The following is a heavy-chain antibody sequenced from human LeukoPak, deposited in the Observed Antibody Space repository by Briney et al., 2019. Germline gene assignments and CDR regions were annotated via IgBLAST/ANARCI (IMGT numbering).Heavy chain of an antibody. CDR1: GFTFSNYA. Sequence: TGGSLRLSCAASGFTFSNYAMSWVRRAPGKGLEWVSAISGSGVSTYYADSVKGRFTISRDNSKNTLFLQMNSLTAEDTAVYYCARQQHLAFDYWGQGTLVTVSS. V-gene: IGHV3-23*01. CDR2: ISGSGVST. J-gene: IGHJ4*02. CDR3: ARQQHLAFDY. D-gene: IGHD6-13*01.